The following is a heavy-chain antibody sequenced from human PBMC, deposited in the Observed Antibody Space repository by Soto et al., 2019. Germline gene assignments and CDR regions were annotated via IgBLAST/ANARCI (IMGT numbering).Heavy chain of an antibody. CDR2: IIPIFGTA. J-gene: IGHJ5*02. Sequence: GASVKVSCKASGGTFSSYAISWVRQAPGQGLEWMGGIIPIFGTANYAQKFQGRVTITADESTSTAYMELNSLRSEDTAVYYCASVGYSSSNSCPVQFDPWGQGTLVPVS. V-gene: IGHV1-69*13. D-gene: IGHD2-2*01. CDR3: ASVGYSSSNSCPVQFDP. CDR1: GGTFSSYA.